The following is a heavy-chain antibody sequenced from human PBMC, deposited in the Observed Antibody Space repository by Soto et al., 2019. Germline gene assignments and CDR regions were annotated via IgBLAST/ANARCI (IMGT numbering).Heavy chain of an antibody. Sequence: ASVKVSCKASGYTFTNYGIGWVRQAPGQGLEWVGWITVYSGSTNYAQKFRDRVTVTTDTSTSTAYMELRSLRSDDTAVYYCARTRYYDSSGYYPSVLWYWGQGTLVTVSS. V-gene: IGHV1-18*01. J-gene: IGHJ4*02. D-gene: IGHD3-22*01. CDR2: ITVYSGST. CDR1: GYTFTNYG. CDR3: ARTRYYDSSGYYPSVLWY.